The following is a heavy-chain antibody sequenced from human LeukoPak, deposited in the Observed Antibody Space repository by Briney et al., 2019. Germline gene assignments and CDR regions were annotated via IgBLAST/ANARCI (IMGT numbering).Heavy chain of an antibody. CDR2: ISATIGNT. J-gene: IGHJ4*02. Sequence: ASVKVSCKASGYTFTSYGISWVRQAPGQGLEWLGGISATIGNTNYAQKLQGRVTMTTDTSTSTAYMELRSLRSDDTAVYYCARDHLLVGATKVASRITQKRDDYWGQGTLVTVSS. V-gene: IGHV1-18*01. CDR3: ARDHLLVGATKVASRITQKRDDY. D-gene: IGHD1-26*01. CDR1: GYTFTSYG.